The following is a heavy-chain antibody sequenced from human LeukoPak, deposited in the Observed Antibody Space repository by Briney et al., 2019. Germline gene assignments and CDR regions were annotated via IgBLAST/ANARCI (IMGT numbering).Heavy chain of an antibody. D-gene: IGHD2-21*01. CDR2: ISGSGGST. Sequence: PGGSLRLSCAVSGITLSNYGMSWVRQAPGKGLEWVAGISGSGGSTNYADSVKGRFTISRDSPKNTLLLQMNSLRAEDTAVYFCAKRGVVIRVILVGFHREAYYFDSWGQGALVTVSS. V-gene: IGHV3-23*01. CDR3: AKRGVVIRVILVGFHREAYYFDS. J-gene: IGHJ4*02. CDR1: GITLSNYG.